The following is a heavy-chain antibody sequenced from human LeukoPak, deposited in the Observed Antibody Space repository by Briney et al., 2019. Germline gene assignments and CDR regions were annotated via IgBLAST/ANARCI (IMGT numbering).Heavy chain of an antibody. CDR3: ARDYGGKFDY. D-gene: IGHD4/OR15-4a*01. CDR1: DGSISGYY. J-gene: IGHJ4*02. V-gene: IGHV4-59*01. CDR2: IHYSGTT. Sequence: SSETLSLTCTVSDGSISGYYWSWIRQPPGKGLEWIGYIHYSGTTNYNPSLKSRVTISVDTSKSQLSLKLSSVTAADTAVYYCARDYGGKFDYWGQGTLVTASS.